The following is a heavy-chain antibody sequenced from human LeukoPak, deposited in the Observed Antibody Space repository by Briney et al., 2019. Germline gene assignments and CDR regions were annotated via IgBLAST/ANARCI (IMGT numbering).Heavy chain of an antibody. J-gene: IGHJ4*02. CDR2: INHSGST. Sequence: SETLSLTCAVYGGSFSGYYWSWIRQPPGKGLEWIGEINHSGSTNYNPSLESRVTISVDTSKNQFSLKLSSVTAADTAVYYCARVLYGDYDILTGYYNFDYWGQGTLVTVSS. V-gene: IGHV4-34*01. CDR3: ARVLYGDYDILTGYYNFDY. CDR1: GGSFSGYY. D-gene: IGHD3-9*01.